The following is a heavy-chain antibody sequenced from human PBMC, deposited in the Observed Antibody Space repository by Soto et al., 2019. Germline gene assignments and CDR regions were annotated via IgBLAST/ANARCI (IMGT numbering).Heavy chain of an antibody. D-gene: IGHD1-7*01. J-gene: IGHJ4*02. CDR3: AKDHQTYNWDYLFDS. CDR2: ISNDGNNK. V-gene: IGHV3-30*18. CDR1: GFTFSIND. Sequence: GGSLRLSCAASGFTFSINDMHWVRQAPGRGLEWVAVISNDGNNKYYADSVKGRFTLSRDNSKNMVYLQMDSLRVEDTAVYYCAKDHQTYNWDYLFDSWGQGTLVNVS.